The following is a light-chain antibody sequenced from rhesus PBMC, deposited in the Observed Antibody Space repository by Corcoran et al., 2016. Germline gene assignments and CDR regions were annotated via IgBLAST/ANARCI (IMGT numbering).Light chain of an antibody. Sequence: DIQMTQSPSSLSASVGDTVTITRRASQGMSSYLNWFQQKPGKAPKLLIYGASSLESGVPSRFSGSGSRTDFTLTISSLQPEGFAVYYCLRHNSCPLAFGEETKVELK. J-gene: IGKJ4*01. V-gene: IGKV1-28*03. CDR3: LRHNSCPLA. CDR1: QGMSSY. CDR2: GAS.